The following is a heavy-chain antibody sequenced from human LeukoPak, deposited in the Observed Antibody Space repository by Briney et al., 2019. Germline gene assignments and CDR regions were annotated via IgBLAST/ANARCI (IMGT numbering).Heavy chain of an antibody. CDR3: ARDRISVAGPDY. CDR1: GYTFTGYY. Sequence: ASVKVSCKASGYTFTGYYMHSVRQAPGQGLEWMGWINPNSGVTNYAQKFQGRVTMTRDTSITTAYMDLNRLRSDDTAVYYCARDRISVAGPDYWGQGTLVTVSS. D-gene: IGHD6-19*01. V-gene: IGHV1-2*02. CDR2: INPNSGVT. J-gene: IGHJ4*02.